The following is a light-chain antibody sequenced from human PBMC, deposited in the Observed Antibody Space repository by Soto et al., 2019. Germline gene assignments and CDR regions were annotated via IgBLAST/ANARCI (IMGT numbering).Light chain of an antibody. CDR2: GAS. V-gene: IGKV3-20*01. CDR3: KHYGSSPPFT. Sequence: EIVLTQSPGTLSLSPGERATLSCRASQTISHNYLAWYQQKRGQAPRVIMYGASSRATATPDRFSGSGSGAYFTLTISRLEPADFGVYFCKHYGSSPPFTFGPGTKVEIK. J-gene: IGKJ3*01. CDR1: QTISHNY.